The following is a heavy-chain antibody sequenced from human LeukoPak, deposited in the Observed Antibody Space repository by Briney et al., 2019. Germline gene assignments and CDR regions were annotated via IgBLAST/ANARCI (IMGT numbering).Heavy chain of an antibody. D-gene: IGHD3-22*01. CDR1: GYSFTNYC. J-gene: IGHJ4*02. Sequence: ASVKISCTSSGYSFTNYCIYWVRLAPGQGLEWTGIINCGGGSTSYAQKFRGRVTMTRDTSTSTVYMGLSSLRSEDTAVYYCARGPYYYGSGGQSFDYWGLGTLVTVSS. CDR3: ARGPYYYGSGGQSFDY. CDR2: INCGGGST. V-gene: IGHV1-46*01.